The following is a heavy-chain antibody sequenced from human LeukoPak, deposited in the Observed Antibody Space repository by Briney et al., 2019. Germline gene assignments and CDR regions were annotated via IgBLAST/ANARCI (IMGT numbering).Heavy chain of an antibody. CDR2: INSDSKTT. D-gene: IGHD3-16*01. Sequence: GGSPRLSCAASGFTFSDYSMNWVRQAPGKGLECLSYINSDSKTTWYTDSVKGRFTISRDNAKNSLYLQMNNLRVEDTAVYYCARDLAVKGDRDAFDIWGQGTMVTVSP. V-gene: IGHV3-48*01. CDR1: GFTFSDYS. CDR3: ARDLAVKGDRDAFDI. J-gene: IGHJ3*02.